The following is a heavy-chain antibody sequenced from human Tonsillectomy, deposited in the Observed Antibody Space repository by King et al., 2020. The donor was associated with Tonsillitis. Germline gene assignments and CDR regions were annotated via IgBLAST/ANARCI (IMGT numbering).Heavy chain of an antibody. D-gene: IGHD1-20*01. CDR2: IYWDDDK. V-gene: IGHV2-5*02. Sequence: ITLKESGPTLVKPTQTLTLTCTFSGFSLNTSGVGVGWIRQPPGKALEWLALIYWDDDKRYSSSLKSRLTITKDTSKNQVVITMTNMDPVDTATYYCLQIITGTTAGDYWGQGTLVTVSS. J-gene: IGHJ4*02. CDR3: LQIITGTTAGDY. CDR1: GFSLNTSGVG.